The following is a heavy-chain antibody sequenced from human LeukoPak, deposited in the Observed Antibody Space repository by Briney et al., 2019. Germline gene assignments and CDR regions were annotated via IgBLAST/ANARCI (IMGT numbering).Heavy chain of an antibody. CDR1: DYSISSSYY. CDR3: ARGIVVVPAATARPSNYYYYMDV. V-gene: IGHV4-38-2*02. J-gene: IGHJ6*03. Sequence: PSETLSLTCTVSDYSISSSYYWGWIRQPPGKGLEWFGIIYHSGSTYYNPSLKSRVTISVDTSKNQFSLKLSSVTAADTAVYYCARGIVVVPAATARPSNYYYYMDVWGKGTTVTVSS. CDR2: IYHSGST. D-gene: IGHD2-2*01.